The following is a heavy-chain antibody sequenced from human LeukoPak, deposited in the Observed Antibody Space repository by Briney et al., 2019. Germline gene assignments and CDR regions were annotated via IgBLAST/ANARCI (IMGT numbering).Heavy chain of an antibody. D-gene: IGHD3-22*01. CDR3: AGLYYYDSSGYPPNDAFDI. Sequence: GASVKVSCKASGYTFTGYYMHWVRQAPGQGLEWMGWINPNSGGTNYAQKFQGRVTMTRDTSISTAYMELSRLRSDDTAVYYCAGLYYYDSSGYPPNDAFDIWGQGTMVTVSS. V-gene: IGHV1-2*02. CDR1: GYTFTGYY. CDR2: INPNSGGT. J-gene: IGHJ3*02.